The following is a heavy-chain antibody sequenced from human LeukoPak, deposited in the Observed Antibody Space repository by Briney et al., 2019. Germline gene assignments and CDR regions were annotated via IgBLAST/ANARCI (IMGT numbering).Heavy chain of an antibody. CDR2: ISWDGGST. Sequence: PGGSLRLSCAASGFTFDDYAMHWVRQAPGKGLEWVSLISWDGGSTYYADSVKGRFTISRDNSKNSLYLQMSSLRAEDTALYYCAKGVSRCSSTSCPHRYYYYGMDVWGKGTTVTVSS. CDR3: AKGVSRCSSTSCPHRYYYYGMDV. CDR1: GFTFDDYA. V-gene: IGHV3-43D*04. J-gene: IGHJ6*04. D-gene: IGHD2-2*01.